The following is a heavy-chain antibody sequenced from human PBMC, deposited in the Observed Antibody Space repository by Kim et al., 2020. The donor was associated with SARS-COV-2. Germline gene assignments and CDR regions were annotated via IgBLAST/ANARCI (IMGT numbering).Heavy chain of an antibody. D-gene: IGHD2-8*02. CDR3: ASRSPLVGGMDV. CDR1: GGSISSVDSY. Sequence: SETLSLTCTVSGGSISSVDSYWSWIRQHPGEGLEWIGYIFYNGDTYYSPSLKSRVTISIDPSKTHFSLKLSSVTAADTAVYYCASRSPLVGGMDVWGQGTTVTVSS. CDR2: IFYNGDT. V-gene: IGHV4-31*03. J-gene: IGHJ6*02.